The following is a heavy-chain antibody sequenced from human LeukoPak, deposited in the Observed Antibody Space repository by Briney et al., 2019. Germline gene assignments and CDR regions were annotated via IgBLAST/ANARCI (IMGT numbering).Heavy chain of an antibody. CDR3: ATDRVGSQGSDAFDI. D-gene: IGHD1-26*01. CDR1: GYTLTGLS. CDR2: FDPEDGET. J-gene: IGHJ3*02. V-gene: IGHV1-24*01. Sequence: ASVKVSCKVSGYTLTGLSMHWVRQAPGKGLEWMGGFDPEDGETIYAQKFQGRVTMTEDTSTDTAYMELSSLRSEDTAVYYCATDRVGSQGSDAFDIWGQGTMVTVSS.